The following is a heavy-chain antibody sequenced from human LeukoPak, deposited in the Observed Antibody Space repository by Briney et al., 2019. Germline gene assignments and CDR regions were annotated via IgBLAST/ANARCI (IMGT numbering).Heavy chain of an antibody. J-gene: IGHJ4*02. Sequence: SDTLSLTCAVSGGSISSNNYWSWVRQPPGEGLEWIGETHHTGATKYNPSLNSRVTLSVEKSKNQLSLKLISVTAADTAVYYCAAHKGYLLDSWGQGTLVTVSS. CDR3: AAHKGYLLDS. D-gene: IGHD2-15*01. V-gene: IGHV4-4*02. CDR1: GGSISSNNY. CDR2: THHTGAT.